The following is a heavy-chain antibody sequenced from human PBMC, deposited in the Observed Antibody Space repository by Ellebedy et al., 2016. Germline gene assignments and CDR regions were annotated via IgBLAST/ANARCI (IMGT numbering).Heavy chain of an antibody. J-gene: IGHJ6*02. CDR1: GYTFSNYY. V-gene: IGHV1-46*01. Sequence: ASVKVSXKASGYTFSNYYMHWVRQAPGQGLEWMALINPNGVDTSYAQNFQGRVTMTRDTSTITVYMELSSLRSEDTAVYYCAREGRSGCMDVWGQGTTVTVSS. D-gene: IGHD3-22*01. CDR3: AREGRSGCMDV. CDR2: INPNGVDT.